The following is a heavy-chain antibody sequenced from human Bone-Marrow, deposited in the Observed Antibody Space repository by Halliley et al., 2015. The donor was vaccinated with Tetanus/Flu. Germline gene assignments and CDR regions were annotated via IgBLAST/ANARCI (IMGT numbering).Heavy chain of an antibody. V-gene: IGHV1-69*01. J-gene: IGHJ5*01. CDR2: MIPIFETG. D-gene: IGHD2-15*01. CDR1: GDTFRRES. Sequence: QVQLVQSGAEVKRPGSSVKVSCKTSGDTFRRESISWARQAPGKGLEWMGAMIPIFETGNYAPDFQGRILITADESTSTAYMELTSLTSEDTAVYYCAKDGPCSGGTCYSGWFESWGQGTLVTVSS. CDR3: AKDGPCSGGTCYSGWFES.